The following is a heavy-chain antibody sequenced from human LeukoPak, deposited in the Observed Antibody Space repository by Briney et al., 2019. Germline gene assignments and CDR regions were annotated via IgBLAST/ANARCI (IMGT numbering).Heavy chain of an antibody. CDR3: ARGSYYDSTDAFDI. J-gene: IGHJ3*02. D-gene: IGHD3-22*01. V-gene: IGHV1-18*01. Sequence: GASVKVSCKASGYTFTSYGISWVRQAPGQGLEWMGWISAYNGNTNYAQKLQGRVTMTTDTSTSTAYVELRSLRSDDTAVYYCARGSYYDSTDAFDIWGQGTMVTVSS. CDR2: ISAYNGNT. CDR1: GYTFTSYG.